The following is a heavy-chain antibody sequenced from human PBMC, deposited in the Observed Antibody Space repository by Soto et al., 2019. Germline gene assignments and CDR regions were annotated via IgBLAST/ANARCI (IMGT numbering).Heavy chain of an antibody. D-gene: IGHD2-21*02. J-gene: IGHJ6*02. V-gene: IGHV4-59*01. Sequence: ETLYLKCTVSGGYISGYYWSWIREPPWNGLVWIGYMYNTGGTVYNPSFKSRVSISVDTSKNQFSLKLNSVTAADTAVYYCARDLWGYCGTDCYPLDVWGQGTTVTVS. CDR1: GGYISGYY. CDR2: MYNTGGT. CDR3: ARDLWGYCGTDCYPLDV.